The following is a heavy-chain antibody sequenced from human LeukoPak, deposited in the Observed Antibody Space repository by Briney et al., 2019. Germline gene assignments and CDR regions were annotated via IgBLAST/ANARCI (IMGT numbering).Heavy chain of an antibody. Sequence: PSETLSLTCTVSGGAISIAAYYSSWIRQHPGNRLEWIGYIFYSGSTYYNPSLKSRVTISVDSSKNQFSLKLISVTAADTAVYYCARRRLGWYSVDYWGQGTLVTVSS. J-gene: IGHJ4*02. CDR2: IFYSGST. CDR3: ARRRLGWYSVDY. CDR1: GGAISIAAYY. D-gene: IGHD6-19*01. V-gene: IGHV4-30-4*01.